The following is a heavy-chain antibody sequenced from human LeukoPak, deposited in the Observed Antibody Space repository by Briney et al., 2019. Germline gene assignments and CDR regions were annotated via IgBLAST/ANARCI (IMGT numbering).Heavy chain of an antibody. J-gene: IGHJ4*02. CDR3: AHLILTGYYRYYFDY. V-gene: IGHV2-5*01. D-gene: IGHD3-9*01. CDR1: GFSLSTSGVG. CDR2: IYWNDEK. Sequence: SGPTLVKPTQTLTLTCTFSGFSLSTSGVGVGWIRQPPGKALEWLALIYWNDEKCYSPSLKSRLTITKDTSKNQVVLTMTNMDPVDTATYYCAHLILTGYYRYYFDYWGQGTLVTVSS.